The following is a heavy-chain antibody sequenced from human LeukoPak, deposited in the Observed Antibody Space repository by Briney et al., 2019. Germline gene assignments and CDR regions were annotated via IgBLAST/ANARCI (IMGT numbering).Heavy chain of an antibody. V-gene: IGHV3-53*01. CDR1: GFTVSSNY. J-gene: IGHJ4*02. D-gene: IGHD5-18*01. Sequence: GGSLRLSCAASGFTVSSNYVSWVRQAPGKGLEWVSVIYSGGSTYYADSVKGRFTISRDNSKNTLYLQMNSLRAEDTAVYYCARVGYSYGYFYYFDYWGQGTLVTVSS. CDR2: IYSGGST. CDR3: ARVGYSYGYFYYFDY.